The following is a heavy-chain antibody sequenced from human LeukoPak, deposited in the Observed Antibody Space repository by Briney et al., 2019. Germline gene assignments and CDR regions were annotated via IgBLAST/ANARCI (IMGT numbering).Heavy chain of an antibody. D-gene: IGHD1-26*01. CDR2: INRDGSST. CDR1: GFTFRSYW. J-gene: IGHJ4*02. V-gene: IGHV3-74*01. CDR3: ARGWEGYFDY. Sequence: PGGSLRLSCAASGFTFRSYWVHGARHAPGKGRVGFSRINRDGSSTSYADSVQGRFTISSDNAKNTLYLQMNSLRAEHTAVYYCARGWEGYFDYWGQGTLVTVSS.